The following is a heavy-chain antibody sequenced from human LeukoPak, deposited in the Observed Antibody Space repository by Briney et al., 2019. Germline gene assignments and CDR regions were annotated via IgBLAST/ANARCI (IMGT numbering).Heavy chain of an antibody. CDR2: ISYDGSKR. Sequence: GGSLRLSCAASGFTFSSYNMHWVRQAPGKGLEWAAVISYDGSKRYYGDSVEGRITISRDNSRNTLYLQMNSLRAEDTAVYYCGKGRFGELLQGSIFDSWGRGTLVTVSS. D-gene: IGHD3-10*01. CDR3: GKGRFGELLQGSIFDS. CDR1: GFTFSSYN. J-gene: IGHJ4*02. V-gene: IGHV3-30*18.